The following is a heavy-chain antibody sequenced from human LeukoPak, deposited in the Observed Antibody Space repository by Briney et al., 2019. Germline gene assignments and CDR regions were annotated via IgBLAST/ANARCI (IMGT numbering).Heavy chain of an antibody. CDR3: AKDRAYNWNHFDY. J-gene: IGHJ4*02. Sequence: GGSLRLSCAASGFTLSSYGMHWVRQAPGKGLEWVAFIRYDGSNKYYADSVKGRFTISRDNSKNTLYLQMNSLRAEDTAVYYCAKDRAYNWNHFDYWGQGTLVTVSS. V-gene: IGHV3-30*02. CDR2: IRYDGSNK. D-gene: IGHD1-20*01. CDR1: GFTLSSYG.